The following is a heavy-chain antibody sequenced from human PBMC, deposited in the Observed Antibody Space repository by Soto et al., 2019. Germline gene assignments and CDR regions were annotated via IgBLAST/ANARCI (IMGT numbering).Heavy chain of an antibody. J-gene: IGHJ4*02. D-gene: IGHD6-19*01. CDR1: GFSLSTSGLG. CDR3: AHRHSGWYLFDY. CDR2: IYWNDDK. V-gene: IGHV2-5*01. Sequence: QITLKESGPTLVRPTQTLTLTCTFSGFSLSTSGLGVGWIRQPPGKALEWLALIYWNDDKRYRPSLKARLTITKDTSKNQVVLTMTNMDPVDTATYYCAHRHSGWYLFDYWGQGTLVTVSS.